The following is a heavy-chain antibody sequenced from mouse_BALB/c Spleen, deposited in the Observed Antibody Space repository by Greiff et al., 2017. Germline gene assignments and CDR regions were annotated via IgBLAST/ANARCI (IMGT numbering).Heavy chain of an antibody. CDR2: ISSGRSTI. Sequence: EVKLMESGGGLVQPGGSRKLSCAASGFTFSSFGMHWVRQAPEKGLEWVAYISSGRSTIYYADTVKGRFTISRDNPKTTLFLQMTSLRSEDTAMYYCARERVWLRRYFDYWGQGTTLTVSS. J-gene: IGHJ2*01. V-gene: IGHV5-17*02. CDR3: ARERVWLRRYFDY. CDR1: GFTFSSFG. D-gene: IGHD2-2*01.